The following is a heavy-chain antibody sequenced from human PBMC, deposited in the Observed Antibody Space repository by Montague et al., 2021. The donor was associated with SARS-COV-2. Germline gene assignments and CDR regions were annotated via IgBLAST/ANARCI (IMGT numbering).Heavy chain of an antibody. V-gene: IGHV3-48*03. J-gene: IGHJ4*02. CDR3: ARDIAVAGTSFDY. CDR2: ISSSGSTI. CDR1: GFTFSSYE. Sequence: SLRLSCAASGFTFSSYEMNWVRQAPGKGLEWVSYISSSGSTIYYADSVKGRFTISRDNAKNSLYLQMNSLRAEDTAVYYCARDIAVAGTSFDYWGQGTLVTVSS. D-gene: IGHD6-19*01.